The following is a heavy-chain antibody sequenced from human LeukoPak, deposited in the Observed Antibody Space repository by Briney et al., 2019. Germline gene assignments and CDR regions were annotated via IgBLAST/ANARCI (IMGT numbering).Heavy chain of an antibody. Sequence: GGSLRLSCAASGFTFSSYGMSWVRQAPGKGLEWVSAISGSGGSTYYADSVKGRFTISRDNAKNSLYLQMNSLRAEDTAVYYCASAYYYDSSYFDYWGQGTLVTVSS. V-gene: IGHV3-23*01. CDR1: GFTFSSYG. CDR3: ASAYYYDSSYFDY. D-gene: IGHD3-22*01. J-gene: IGHJ4*02. CDR2: ISGSGGST.